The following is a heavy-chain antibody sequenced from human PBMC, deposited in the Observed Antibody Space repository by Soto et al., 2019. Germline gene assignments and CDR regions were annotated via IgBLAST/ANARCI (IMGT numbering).Heavy chain of an antibody. V-gene: IGHV4-31*03. Sequence: PSETLSLTCSVSGGSINSRTYYWSWIRQYPGKGLEWIGYISYSGSTYYNPSLKSRITISVDTSKNQLFLKLNSVTAADTAVYYCARNGLLWFGELFPPFDYCGQGTLVSVSS. D-gene: IGHD3-10*01. CDR3: ARNGLLWFGELFPPFDY. J-gene: IGHJ4*02. CDR1: GGSINSRTYY. CDR2: ISYSGST.